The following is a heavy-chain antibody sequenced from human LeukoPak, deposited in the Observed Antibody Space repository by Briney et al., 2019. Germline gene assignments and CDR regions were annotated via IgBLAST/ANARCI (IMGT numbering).Heavy chain of an antibody. D-gene: IGHD1-26*01. CDR2: IYYSGCT. Sequence: SETLSLTCTVSVGSISSSSYYCGSIRQPPGNWLEWIGSIYYSGCTYYNPSLKSRVTISVDTSKNQFSLKLSSVTAADTAVYYCARVVHAREWELLRADYFDYWGQATLVSVSS. CDR1: VGSISSSSYY. J-gene: IGHJ4*02. CDR3: ARVVHAREWELLRADYFDY. V-gene: IGHV4-39*07.